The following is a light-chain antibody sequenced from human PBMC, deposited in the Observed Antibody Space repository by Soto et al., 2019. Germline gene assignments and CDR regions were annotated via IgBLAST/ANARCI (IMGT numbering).Light chain of an antibody. Sequence: DIVMTQSPLSLPVTPGEPASISCRSIRGLLHSNGYNYLDWYLQKPGQSPQLLIYLGSNRASGVPDRFSGSGSGTDFTLKISRVEAEDVGVYYCMQPLQSWTFGQGTKVDI. CDR2: LGS. CDR1: RGLLHSNGYNY. CDR3: MQPLQSWT. J-gene: IGKJ1*01. V-gene: IGKV2-28*01.